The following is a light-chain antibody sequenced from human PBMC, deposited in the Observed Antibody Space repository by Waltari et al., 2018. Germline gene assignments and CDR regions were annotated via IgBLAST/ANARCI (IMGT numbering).Light chain of an antibody. V-gene: IGKV2-30*02. J-gene: IGKJ1*01. CDR2: KVS. CDR3: MQGSHWPWT. Sequence: DVVMTQSPLSLLVTLGQPASISCRSSQSLVPNDGNTYFNWFQHRPGQSPRRRFYKVSNRDSGVPDRFSGSGSGTDFTLRISRVEAEDVGVYYCMQGSHWPWTFGQGTKVEIK. CDR1: QSLVPNDGNTY.